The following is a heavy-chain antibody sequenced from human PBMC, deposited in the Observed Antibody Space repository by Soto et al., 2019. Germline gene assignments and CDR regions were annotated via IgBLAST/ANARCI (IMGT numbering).Heavy chain of an antibody. J-gene: IGHJ4*02. V-gene: IGHV4-34*01. CDR1: GGSFSGYY. Sequence: SETLSLTCAVYGGSFSGYYWSWIRQPPGKGLEWIGEINHSGSTNYNPSLKSRVTISVDTSKNQFSLKLSSVTAADTAVYYCARGPYGVVKGFHGDYYFDYWGQGTLVTVSS. CDR3: ARGPYGVVKGFHGDYYFDY. D-gene: IGHD3-3*01. CDR2: INHSGST.